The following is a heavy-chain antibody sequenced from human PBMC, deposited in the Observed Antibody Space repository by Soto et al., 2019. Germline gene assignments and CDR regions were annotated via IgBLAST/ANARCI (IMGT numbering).Heavy chain of an antibody. Sequence: EVQLLESGGGLVQPGGSLRLSCAASGFTFSSYVMSWVRQAPGKGLEWVSAISGSGGSTYYADSVKGRFTISRDNSKNTLYLQMNSLRAEDTAVYYCASAHYYGSGRRFDPWGQGTLVTVSS. V-gene: IGHV3-23*01. CDR3: ASAHYYGSGRRFDP. J-gene: IGHJ5*02. D-gene: IGHD3-10*01. CDR1: GFTFSSYV. CDR2: ISGSGGST.